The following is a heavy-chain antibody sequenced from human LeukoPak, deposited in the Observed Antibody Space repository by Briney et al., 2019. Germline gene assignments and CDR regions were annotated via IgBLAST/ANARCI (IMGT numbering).Heavy chain of an antibody. Sequence: SETLSLTCAVYGGSFSGYYWSWIRQPPGKGLEWIGEINHSGSTNYNPSLKSRVTISVDTSKNQFSLKPSSVTAADTAVYYCARAPDIVVVTAIRYSKFDYWGQGTLVTVSS. J-gene: IGHJ4*02. V-gene: IGHV4-34*01. CDR3: ARAPDIVVVTAIRYSKFDY. D-gene: IGHD2-21*02. CDR1: GGSFSGYY. CDR2: INHSGST.